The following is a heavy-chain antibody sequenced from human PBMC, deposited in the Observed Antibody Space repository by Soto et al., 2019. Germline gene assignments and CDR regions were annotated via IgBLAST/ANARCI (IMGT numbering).Heavy chain of an antibody. Sequence: QVQLVQSGAEVKKPGASVKVSCKASGYSFSSYGFSWVRQAPGQGLEWMGWISAYNGNTKYAQKFQGRVTMTTDTPTSTVYMELRSLGSDDTAVYYCACSLRFLMEGEIGYWGQGTLVTVSS. V-gene: IGHV1-18*04. CDR3: ACSLRFLMEGEIGY. CDR2: ISAYNGNT. J-gene: IGHJ4*02. D-gene: IGHD3-3*01. CDR1: GYSFSSYG.